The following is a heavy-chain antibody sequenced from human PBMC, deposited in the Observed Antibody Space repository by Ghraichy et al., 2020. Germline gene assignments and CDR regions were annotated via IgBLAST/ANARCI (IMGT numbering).Heavy chain of an antibody. CDR2: INHTGST. V-gene: IGHV4-34*01. J-gene: IGHJ4*02. Sequence: SETLPLTCAVYGGSFSGYYWSWIRQPPGKGLEWIGEINHTGSTNYNPSLKSRVTISVDTSKNQFSLKLSSVTAADTAVYYCARKVYRWYTDYWGQGTLVTVSS. CDR3: ARKVYRWYTDY. D-gene: IGHD2-2*02. CDR1: GGSFSGYY.